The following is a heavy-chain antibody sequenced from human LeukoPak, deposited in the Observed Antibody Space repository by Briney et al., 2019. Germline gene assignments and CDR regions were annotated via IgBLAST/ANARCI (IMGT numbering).Heavy chain of an antibody. J-gene: IGHJ6*02. CDR2: ISYDGDNK. CDR3: VRAVGADTAMFLPHLYFGMDV. V-gene: IGHV3-30*04. D-gene: IGHD2-2*01. Sequence: GGSLRLFCAPSAFSPSAYAMHCVRQAPGQGPEWVAVISYDGDNKYYADSVKGRFTISRDNSKNTLSLQMTGLRVEDTAVYYCVRAVGADTAMFLPHLYFGMDVWGRGTTVTVSS. CDR1: AFSPSAYA.